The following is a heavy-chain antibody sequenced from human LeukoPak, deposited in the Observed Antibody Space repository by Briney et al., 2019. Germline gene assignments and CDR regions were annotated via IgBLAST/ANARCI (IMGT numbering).Heavy chain of an antibody. CDR3: ARVSAECSGGSCYPYTDV. Sequence: SETLSLTCTVSGYSISSGYYWGWIRQPPGKGLEWIGSIYHSGSTYYNPSLKSRVTISVDTSKDQFSLKLSSVTAADTAVYYCARVSAECSGGSCYPYTDVWGKGTTVTVSS. CDR1: GYSISSGYY. D-gene: IGHD2-15*01. CDR2: IYHSGST. V-gene: IGHV4-38-2*02. J-gene: IGHJ6*03.